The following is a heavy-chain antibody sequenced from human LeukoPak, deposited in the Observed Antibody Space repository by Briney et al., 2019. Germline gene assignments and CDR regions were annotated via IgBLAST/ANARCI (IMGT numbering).Heavy chain of an antibody. J-gene: IGHJ3*02. CDR2: ISGSGGST. Sequence: SGGSLRLSCAASGFTFSSYSMNWVRQAPGKGLEWVSAISGSGGSTYYADSVKGRFTISRDNSKNTLYLQMNSLRAEDTAVYYCAKEGYYDSSAYYYVDGAFDIWGQGTMVTVSS. D-gene: IGHD3-22*01. CDR1: GFTFSSYS. V-gene: IGHV3-23*01. CDR3: AKEGYYDSSAYYYVDGAFDI.